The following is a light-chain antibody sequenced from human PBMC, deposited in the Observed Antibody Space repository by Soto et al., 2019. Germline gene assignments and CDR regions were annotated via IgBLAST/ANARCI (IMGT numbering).Light chain of an antibody. V-gene: IGKV3D-20*02. CDR1: QSISTSY. Sequence: EIVLTQSPGTLSLSPGERATLSCRASQSISTSYLAWYQQKPGQAPRLLIYGASTRATGIPDRFTGRGSGTDFTLTISSLEPEDFAVYYCQQRNNWPWTFGQGTKVDIK. CDR2: GAS. CDR3: QQRNNWPWT. J-gene: IGKJ1*01.